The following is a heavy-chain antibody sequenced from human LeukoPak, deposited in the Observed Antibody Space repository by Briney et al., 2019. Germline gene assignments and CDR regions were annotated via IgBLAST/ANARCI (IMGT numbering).Heavy chain of an antibody. CDR2: ISFSSTHI. J-gene: IGHJ4*02. Sequence: GGSLRLSCAASGFIFSNYGMSWVRQAPGKGLEWVSSISFSSTHIYYADSIQGRFTISRDNAENSLYLQMNSLRAEDTAVYYCASFVVVIGTPFDYWGQGTLVTVSS. D-gene: IGHD2-21*01. V-gene: IGHV3-21*06. CDR3: ASFVVVIGTPFDY. CDR1: GFIFSNYG.